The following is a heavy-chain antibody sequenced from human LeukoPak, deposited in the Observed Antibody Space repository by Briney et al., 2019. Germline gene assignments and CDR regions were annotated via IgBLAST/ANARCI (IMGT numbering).Heavy chain of an antibody. CDR2: INWNSGAT. CDR1: GFTFDDHG. Sequence: PGGSLRLSCAASGFTFDDHGMSWVRQIPGKGLEWVSGINWNSGATGYADSVKGRFTISRDNAKNSLYLQMNSLRAEDTAVYYCATHYDFWSGYPDAFDIWGQGTMVTVSS. J-gene: IGHJ3*02. CDR3: ATHYDFWSGYPDAFDI. V-gene: IGHV3-20*04. D-gene: IGHD3-3*01.